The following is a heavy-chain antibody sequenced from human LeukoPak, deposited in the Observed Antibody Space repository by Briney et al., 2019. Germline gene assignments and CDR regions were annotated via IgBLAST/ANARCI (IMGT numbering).Heavy chain of an antibody. J-gene: IGHJ4*02. CDR1: GGSISTYY. CDR3: ARKARRDGYNFGFDY. V-gene: IGHV4-59*12. D-gene: IGHD5-24*01. CDR2: IYHSGST. Sequence: PSETLSLTCTLSGGSISTYYWSWIRQPPGKGLEWIGYIYHSGSTNYNPSLKSRVTISVDTSKNQFSLKLSSVTAADTAVYYCARKARRDGYNFGFDYWGQGTLVTVSS.